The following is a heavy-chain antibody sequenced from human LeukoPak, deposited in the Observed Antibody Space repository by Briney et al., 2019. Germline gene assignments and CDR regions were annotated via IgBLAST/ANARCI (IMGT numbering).Heavy chain of an antibody. CDR2: INHSGST. CDR1: GGSFSGYY. Sequence: PSETLSLTCAVYGGSFSGYYWSWIRQPPGKGLEWIGEINHSGSTNYNPSLKSRVTISVDTSKNQFPLKLSSVTAADTAVYYCARGRRFDYWGQGTLVTVSS. CDR3: ARGRRFDY. V-gene: IGHV4-34*01. J-gene: IGHJ4*02.